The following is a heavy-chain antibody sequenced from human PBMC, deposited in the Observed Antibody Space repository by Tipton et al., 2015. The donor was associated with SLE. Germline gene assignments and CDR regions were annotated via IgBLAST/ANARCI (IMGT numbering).Heavy chain of an antibody. CDR2: INSDGSST. J-gene: IGHJ3*02. CDR1: GFTFSSYW. D-gene: IGHD3-10*01. V-gene: IGHV3-74*01. Sequence: SLRLSCAASGFTFSSYWMHWVRQAPGKGLVWVSRINSDGSSTSYADSVKGRFTISRDNAKNTLYLQMNSLRAEDTAVYYCARESELLQDAFDIWGQGTMVTVSS. CDR3: ARESELLQDAFDI.